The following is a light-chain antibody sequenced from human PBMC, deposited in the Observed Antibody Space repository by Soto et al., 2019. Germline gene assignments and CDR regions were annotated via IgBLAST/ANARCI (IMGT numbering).Light chain of an antibody. CDR3: TSYAGSNNFFYV. V-gene: IGLV2-8*01. Sequence: QSALTQPPSASGSPGQSVTISCTGTSSDVGGYNYVSWYQQYPGKAPKLMIYEVSKRPSGVPDRFSGSKSGNTASLTVSGLQAEDEADYYCTSYAGSNNFFYVFGTGTKVTVL. J-gene: IGLJ1*01. CDR1: SSDVGGYNY. CDR2: EVS.